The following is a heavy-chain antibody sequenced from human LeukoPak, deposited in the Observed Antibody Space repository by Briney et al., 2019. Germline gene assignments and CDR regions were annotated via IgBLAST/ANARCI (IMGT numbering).Heavy chain of an antibody. V-gene: IGHV3-48*04. J-gene: IGHJ4*02. CDR3: ARVGEKAFHLWPEIDY. Sequence: PGGSLRLSCEASGFTFNTYSMNWARQAPGKGLEWVSGISWNSGSIGYADSVKGRFTISRDNAKNSLYLQMNSLRAEDTAVYYCARVGEKAFHLWPEIDYWGQGTLVTVSS. CDR1: GFTFNTYS. D-gene: IGHD5-24*01. CDR2: ISWNSGSI.